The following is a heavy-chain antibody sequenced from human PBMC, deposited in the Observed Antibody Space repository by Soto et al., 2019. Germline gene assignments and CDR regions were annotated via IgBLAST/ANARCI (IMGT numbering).Heavy chain of an antibody. J-gene: IGHJ4*02. CDR1: GYTFTTHD. Sequence: DSVKVSCNASGYTFTTHDISWVRQATGQGLEWMGWMNPYSGNTGYAQKFQGRVTETRNTSISTVYMELSGLRPDDTAVYYCARRKERSGPHYFDYWGQGSQVTVSS. D-gene: IGHD6-25*01. CDR3: ARRKERSGPHYFDY. V-gene: IGHV1-8*01. CDR2: MNPYSGNT.